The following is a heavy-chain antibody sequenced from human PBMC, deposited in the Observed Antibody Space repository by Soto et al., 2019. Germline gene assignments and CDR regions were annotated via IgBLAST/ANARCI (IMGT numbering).Heavy chain of an antibody. D-gene: IGHD3-10*01. CDR2: ISNSRSTI. CDR3: ARGGWFGESSRLNYVDT. CDR1: RFTFSSYG. V-gene: IGHV3-48*02. J-gene: IGHJ5*02. Sequence: PGGSLRSSFAASRFTFSSYGMNWVRQAPGKVLELVSFISNSRSTIYYADSVKGRFTISRDNAKNSLYLQMNSLRDEDKAVYYFARGGWFGESSRLNYVDTWGQVTLVTVSS.